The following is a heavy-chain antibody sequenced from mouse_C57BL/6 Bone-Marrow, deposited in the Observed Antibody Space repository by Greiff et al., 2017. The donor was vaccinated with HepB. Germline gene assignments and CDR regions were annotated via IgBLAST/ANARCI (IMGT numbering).Heavy chain of an antibody. CDR3: ARDYYGSSLAWFAY. CDR1: GFTFSDYG. J-gene: IGHJ3*01. Sequence: EVMLVESGGGLVKPGGSLKLSCAASGFTFSDYGMHWVRQAPEKGLEWVAYISSGSSTIYYADTVKGRFTISRDNAKNTLFLQMTSLRSEDTAMYYCARDYYGSSLAWFAYWGQGTLVTVSA. V-gene: IGHV5-17*01. CDR2: ISSGSSTI. D-gene: IGHD1-1*01.